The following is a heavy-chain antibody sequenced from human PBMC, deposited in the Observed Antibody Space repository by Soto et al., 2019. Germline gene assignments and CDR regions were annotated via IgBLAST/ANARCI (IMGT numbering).Heavy chain of an antibody. D-gene: IGHD6-13*01. J-gene: IGHJ4*02. V-gene: IGHV1-18*04. Sequence: SVKVSFKASCYTFTSYGISWVRQAPGQGLEWMGWISAYNGNTNYAQKLQGRVTMTTDTSTSTAYMELRSLRSDDTAVYYCARAMYRSSWADYWGQGTLVTVYS. CDR2: ISAYNGNT. CDR3: ARAMYRSSWADY. CDR1: CYTFTSYG.